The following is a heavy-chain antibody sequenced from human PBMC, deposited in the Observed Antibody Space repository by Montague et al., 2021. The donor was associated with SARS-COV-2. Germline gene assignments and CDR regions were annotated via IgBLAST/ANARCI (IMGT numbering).Heavy chain of an antibody. J-gene: IGHJ4*02. V-gene: IGHV4-38-2*02. CDR2: IYHSGTT. D-gene: IGHD2-21*01. CDR3: ARRHIVASNRAFDY. Sequence: SETRSLTCTVSGDSITNNYYWGWIRQPPGKGLEWIGTIYHSGTTYYNPSLKSRVTISADTSNNQFSLKLTSVTATDTAVYYCARRHIVASNRAFDYWGQGTLVTVSS. CDR1: GDSITNNYY.